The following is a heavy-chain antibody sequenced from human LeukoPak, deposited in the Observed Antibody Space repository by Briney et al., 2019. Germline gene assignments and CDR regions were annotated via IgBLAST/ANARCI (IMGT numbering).Heavy chain of an antibody. CDR2: IYYSGST. V-gene: IGHV4-39*07. CDR1: GGSISSSSYY. J-gene: IGHJ5*02. CDR3: ARDTGGRWNWFDP. D-gene: IGHD2-8*02. Sequence: SETLSLTCTVSGGSISSSSYYWGWIRQPPGKGLEWIGSIYYSGSTYYNPSLKSRVTISVDTSKNQFSLKLSSVTAADTAVYYCARDTGGRWNWFDPWGQGTLVTVSS.